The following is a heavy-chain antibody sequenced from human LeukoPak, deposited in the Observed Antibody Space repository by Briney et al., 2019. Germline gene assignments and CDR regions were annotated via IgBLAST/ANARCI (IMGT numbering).Heavy chain of an antibody. V-gene: IGHV3-23*01. D-gene: IGHD5-18*01. CDR1: GFTFSSYA. Sequence: GGSLRLSCAASGFTFSSYAMSWVCQAPGKGLEWVSAISGSGGSTYYADSVKGRFTISRDNSKNTLYLQMNSLRAEDTAVYYCAKGTAMVPTYYYYYMDVWGKGTTVTVSS. J-gene: IGHJ6*03. CDR2: ISGSGGST. CDR3: AKGTAMVPTYYYYYMDV.